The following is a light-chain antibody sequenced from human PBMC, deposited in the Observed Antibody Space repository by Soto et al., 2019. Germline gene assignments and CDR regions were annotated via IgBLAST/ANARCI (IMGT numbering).Light chain of an antibody. CDR3: AAWDDSLNGEVV. Sequence: QAVVTQPPSASVTPGQRVTISCSGSSSNIGSNSVNWYQQLPGTAPKLLIYSTNQRPSVVPDRFSGSKSDTSASLAISGLQSEDEADYYCAAWDDSLNGEVVFGGGTKLTVL. CDR1: SSNIGSNS. CDR2: STN. J-gene: IGLJ2*01. V-gene: IGLV1-44*01.